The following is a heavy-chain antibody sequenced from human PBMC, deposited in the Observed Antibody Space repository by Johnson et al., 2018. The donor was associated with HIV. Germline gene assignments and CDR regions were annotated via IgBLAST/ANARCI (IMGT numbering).Heavy chain of an antibody. CDR3: ARVLIVVVVAAEIDAFDI. V-gene: IGHV3-11*01. CDR2: ISSSGSTI. J-gene: IGHJ3*02. CDR1: GFTFSDYY. Sequence: QVQLVESGGGLVKPGGSLRLSCEASGFTFSDYYMSWIRQAPGKGLEWVSYISSSGSTIYYADSVKGRFTISKDNAKNSLYLQMISLRAEDTALYYCARVLIVVVVAAEIDAFDIWGQGTMVTVSS. D-gene: IGHD2-15*01.